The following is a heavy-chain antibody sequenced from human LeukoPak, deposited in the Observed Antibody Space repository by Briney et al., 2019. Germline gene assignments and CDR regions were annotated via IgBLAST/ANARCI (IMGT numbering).Heavy chain of an antibody. J-gene: IGHJ3*02. CDR3: AKDLTRREQLALPGAFDI. V-gene: IGHV3-23*01. CDR1: GFTFSSYA. D-gene: IGHD6-13*01. Sequence: GGSLRLFCAASGFTFSSYAMSWVRQAPGKGLEWVSAISGSCGSKYYADSVKGRFTISRDNSKNTLYLQMNSLRAEDTAVYYCAKDLTRREQLALPGAFDIWGQGTIVTVSS. CDR2: ISGSCGSK.